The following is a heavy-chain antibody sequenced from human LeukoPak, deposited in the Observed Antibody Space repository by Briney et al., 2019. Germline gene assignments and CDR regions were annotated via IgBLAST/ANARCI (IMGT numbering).Heavy chain of an antibody. Sequence: GESLKISCKGSEYSFATYWIGWGRQIPGQSLEWMGNIFPGDSDTRYSPSFQGQVTISADKSISTAYLQWSSLKASDTAIYYCASEYCSGGNCYFDYWGQGTLVTVSS. J-gene: IGHJ4*02. V-gene: IGHV5-51*01. CDR2: IFPGDSDT. CDR3: ASEYCSGGNCYFDY. CDR1: EYSFATYW. D-gene: IGHD2-15*01.